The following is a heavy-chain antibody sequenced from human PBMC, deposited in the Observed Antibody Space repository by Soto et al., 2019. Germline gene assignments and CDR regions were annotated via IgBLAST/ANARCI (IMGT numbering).Heavy chain of an antibody. Sequence: QVQLVESGGGVVQPGRSLRLSCAVSGFIFKNYALNCVRQAPGKGLEWVASITRDGYNKYYADSVKGRFTISRDNSKNTLSLQMTALRVEDSSVYYCTKSTGGSSSVGMDYWGPGTLVTVSS. CDR3: TKSTGGSSSVGMDY. CDR1: GFIFKNYA. CDR2: ITRDGYNK. J-gene: IGHJ4*02. D-gene: IGHD6-6*01. V-gene: IGHV3-30*04.